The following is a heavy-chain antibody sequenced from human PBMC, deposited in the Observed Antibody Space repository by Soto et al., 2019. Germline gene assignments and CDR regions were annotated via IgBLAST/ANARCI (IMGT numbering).Heavy chain of an antibody. V-gene: IGHV4-31*03. D-gene: IGHD2-21*02. Sequence: SETLSLTCTVSGGSISSGDYYWSWVRQHPWKGLEWIGYRSYSGSTYYNPSLKSRVTIVVDTSRNQFSLRLSSVTAADTAVYYCAREGGLAYCGGDCLYNWFDPWGKGXRVTVYS. CDR2: RSYSGST. CDR1: GGSISSGDYY. J-gene: IGHJ5*02. CDR3: AREGGLAYCGGDCLYNWFDP.